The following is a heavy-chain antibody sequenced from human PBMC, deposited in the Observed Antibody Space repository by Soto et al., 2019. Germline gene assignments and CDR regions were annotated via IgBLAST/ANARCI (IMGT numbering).Heavy chain of an antibody. V-gene: IGHV3-7*03. J-gene: IGHJ5*02. D-gene: IGHD5-18*01. CDR2: INQDGSET. CDR1: GFSFSTSW. Sequence: EAQLVESGGGLVQPGGSLRLSCVVSGFSFSTSWMGWVRQAPGNGLEWVATINQDGSETHYVDSVKGRFTISRDSAMNSVSLQMNSLRAEDTAVYYCARDTLWNTAMGVFDPWGQGTLVTVSS. CDR3: ARDTLWNTAMGVFDP.